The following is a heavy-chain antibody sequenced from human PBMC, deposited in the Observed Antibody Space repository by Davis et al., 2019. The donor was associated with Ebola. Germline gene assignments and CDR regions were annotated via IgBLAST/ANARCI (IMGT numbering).Heavy chain of an antibody. CDR2: ISAYNGNT. Sequence: ASVKVSCKASGYTFGNYGMSWVRQAPGQGLEWTGWISAYNGNTNYAQKFQGRVTMTTDTSTSTAYMELRSLRSDDTAVYFCARSRITIAPHNWFDPWGQGTLVTVSS. CDR1: GYTFGNYG. D-gene: IGHD3-9*01. CDR3: ARSRITIAPHNWFDP. J-gene: IGHJ5*02. V-gene: IGHV1-18*01.